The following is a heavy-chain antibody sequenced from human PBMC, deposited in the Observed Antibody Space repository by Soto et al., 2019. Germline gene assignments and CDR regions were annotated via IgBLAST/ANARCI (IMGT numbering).Heavy chain of an antibody. CDR1: GFSLNTYW. CDR2: IKQDGSET. Sequence: EVQLAESGGGLVQPGGSLRLSCAASGFSLNTYWMSWVRQAPGKGLEWVANIKQDGSETYYVDSVKGRFTITRDNAKNSLYLQMNSLRAEDTAVYYCAREIGTMESYWYFDLWGRGTLVTVSS. J-gene: IGHJ2*01. CDR3: AREIGTMESYWYFDL. D-gene: IGHD1-7*01. V-gene: IGHV3-7*05.